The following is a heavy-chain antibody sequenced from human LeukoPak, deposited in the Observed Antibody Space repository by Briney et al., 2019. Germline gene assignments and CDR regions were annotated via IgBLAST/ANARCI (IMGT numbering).Heavy chain of an antibody. CDR1: GFTFSRYA. CDR2: INTDSSDI. CDR3: ARDEVSCSGGSCYHWFDP. J-gene: IGHJ5*02. V-gene: IGHV3-21*05. Sequence: KSGGSLRLSCAASGFTFSRYAMNWVRQAPGKGLEWVSYINTDSSDIHYAGSVKGRFTISRDNARNTLYLQLSSLRAEDTAVYYCARDEVSCSGGSCYHWFDPWGQGTLVTVSS. D-gene: IGHD2-15*01.